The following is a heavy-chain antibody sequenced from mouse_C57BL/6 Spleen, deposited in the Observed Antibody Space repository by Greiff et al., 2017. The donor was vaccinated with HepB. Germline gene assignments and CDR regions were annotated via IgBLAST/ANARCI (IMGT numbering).Heavy chain of an antibody. J-gene: IGHJ2*01. CDR3: ARGSYDYDYFDY. CDR2: ISYDGSN. Sequence: EESGPGLVKPSQSLSLTCSVTGYSITSGYYWNWIRQFPGNKLEWMGYISYDGSNNYNPSLKNRISITRDTSKNQFFLKLNSVTTEDTATYYCARGSYDYDYFDYWGQGTTLTVSS. V-gene: IGHV3-6*01. CDR1: GYSITSGYY. D-gene: IGHD2-4*01.